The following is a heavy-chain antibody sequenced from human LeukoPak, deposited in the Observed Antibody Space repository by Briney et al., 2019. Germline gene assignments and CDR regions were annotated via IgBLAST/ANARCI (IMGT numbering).Heavy chain of an antibody. D-gene: IGHD5-24*01. Sequence: TPSETLSLTCTVSGGSISTYYWNWIRQPPGKGLEWIGYIYYSGSTNYNPSLKSRVTISVDTSRNQFSLRVSSVTAADTAVYYCARLGKRWLHRHGVDYWGQGTLVTVSS. V-gene: IGHV4-59*01. CDR1: GGSISTYY. CDR2: IYYSGST. J-gene: IGHJ4*02. CDR3: ARLGKRWLHRHGVDY.